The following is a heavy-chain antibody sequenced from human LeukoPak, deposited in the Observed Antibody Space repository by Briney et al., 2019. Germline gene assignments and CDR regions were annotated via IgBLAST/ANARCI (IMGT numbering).Heavy chain of an antibody. Sequence: EASVKVSCKASGYTFTTYGISWVRQAPGQGLEWMGWISAYNGNTNYAQTLQGRVTMTTDTSTSTAYMELRSLRSEDTAVYYCARDRGYSSSWSMGYAFDIWGKGTMVTVSS. V-gene: IGHV1-18*01. CDR3: ARDRGYSSSWSMGYAFDI. D-gene: IGHD6-13*01. J-gene: IGHJ3*02. CDR1: GYTFTTYG. CDR2: ISAYNGNT.